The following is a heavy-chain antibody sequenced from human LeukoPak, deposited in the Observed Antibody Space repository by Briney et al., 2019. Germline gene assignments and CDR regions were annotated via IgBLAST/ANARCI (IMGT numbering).Heavy chain of an antibody. CDR1: GRTFSSYA. J-gene: IGHJ4*02. V-gene: IGHV1-69*01. CDR2: IIPIFGTA. D-gene: IGHD6-19*01. CDR3: ARDRSSGSYTY. Sequence: GASVTVSCKASGRTFSSYAISWVRQAPGQGLEWMGGIIPIFGTANYAQKFQGRVTITADESTSTAYMELSSLRSEDTAVYYCARDRSSGSYTYWGQGTLVTVSS.